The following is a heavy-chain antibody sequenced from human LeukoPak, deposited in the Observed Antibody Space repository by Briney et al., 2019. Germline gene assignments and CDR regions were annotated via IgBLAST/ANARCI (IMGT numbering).Heavy chain of an antibody. CDR1: GFTFSSYA. V-gene: IGHV3-21*05. D-gene: IGHD6-13*01. J-gene: IGHJ4*02. CDR2: ISSGTSYT. Sequence: GRSLRLSCAASGFTFSSYAMHWVRQAPGKGLEWVSYISSGTSYTSYADSVNGRFTVSRDNAKNSLYVQMNSLRAEDTAIYYCARRSTGSYSRSFDYWGQGTLATLSS. CDR3: ARRSTGSYSRSFDY.